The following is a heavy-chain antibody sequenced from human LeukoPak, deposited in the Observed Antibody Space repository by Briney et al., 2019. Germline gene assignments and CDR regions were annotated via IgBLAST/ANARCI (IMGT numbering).Heavy chain of an antibody. D-gene: IGHD3-16*01. CDR2: INHNGNVN. Sequence: GGSLRLSRAASGFAFSSYWMNWARQAPGKGLEWVASINHNGNVNYYVDSVKGRFTISRDNAKNSLYLQMSNLRAEDTAVYFCARGGGLDVWGQGATVTVSS. CDR1: GFAFSSYW. V-gene: IGHV3-7*03. J-gene: IGHJ6*02. CDR3: ARGGGLDV.